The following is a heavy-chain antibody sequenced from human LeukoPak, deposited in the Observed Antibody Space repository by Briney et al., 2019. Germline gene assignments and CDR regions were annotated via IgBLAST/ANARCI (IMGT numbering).Heavy chain of an antibody. V-gene: IGHV4-4*02. D-gene: IGHD3-22*01. J-gene: IGHJ6*03. CDR1: GVSISSNLW. Sequence: TSGTLSLTCAVSGVSISSNLWWTWVRQPPGKGLEWIAEIHHSGSINYNPSLKSRVTISVDTSKNQFSLKLSSVTAADTAVYYCARDGWLGYYYDSSGYYTTPGYMDVWGKGTTVTVSS. CDR3: ARDGWLGYYYDSSGYYTTPGYMDV. CDR2: IHHSGSI.